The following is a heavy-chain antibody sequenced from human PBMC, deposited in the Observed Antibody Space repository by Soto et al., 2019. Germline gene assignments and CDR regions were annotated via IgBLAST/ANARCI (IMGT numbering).Heavy chain of an antibody. CDR2: IYYDGSV. CDR3: ARHRIAVAGPLDY. J-gene: IGHJ4*02. V-gene: IGHV4-39*01. Sequence: SETLSLTCTVSGGAIRNSIYYWGWIRQPPGKGLEWIGTIYYDGSVAYSPSLKSRVTLSVDTSRNHFSVEINSVTAADTAVYFCARHRIAVAGPLDYWGQGTLVTVSS. CDR1: GGAIRNSIYY. D-gene: IGHD6-19*01.